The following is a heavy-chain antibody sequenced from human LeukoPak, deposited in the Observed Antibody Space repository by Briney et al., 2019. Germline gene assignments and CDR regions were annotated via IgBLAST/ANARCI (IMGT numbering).Heavy chain of an antibody. V-gene: IGHV3-7*01. J-gene: IGHJ4*02. D-gene: IGHD5-12*01. Sequence: GGSPRLSCAASGFTFSSYWMSWVRQAPGKGLEWVANIKQDGSEKYYVASVKGRFTISRDNAKNSLYLQMNNLRAEDTAVYHCARGRGSDFWGQGTLVTVSS. CDR2: IKQDGSEK. CDR3: ARGRGSDF. CDR1: GFTFSSYW.